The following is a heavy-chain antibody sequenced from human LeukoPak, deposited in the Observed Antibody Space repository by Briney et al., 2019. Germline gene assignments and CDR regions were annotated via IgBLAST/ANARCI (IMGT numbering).Heavy chain of an antibody. CDR3: AKDVGNYCSSTSCYRYLQH. D-gene: IGHD2-2*02. CDR1: GFPFSSYG. J-gene: IGHJ1*01. CDR2: IRYDGSNI. Sequence: GSLRLSCAVSGFPFSSYGMHWVRQAPGKGLEWVAFIRYDGSNIYYVDSVEGRFTISRDNSKNTLSLQMNSLRDEDTAVYYCAKDVGNYCSSTSCYRYLQHWGQGTLVTVSS. V-gene: IGHV3-30*02.